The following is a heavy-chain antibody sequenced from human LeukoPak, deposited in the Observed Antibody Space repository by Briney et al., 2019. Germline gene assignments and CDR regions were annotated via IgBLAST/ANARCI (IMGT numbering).Heavy chain of an antibody. Sequence: GASVKVSCKASGYPFSGYYMHWVRQAPGQGLEWMGRIIPTSGGTNYAQKLQGRVTMTRDTSINTAYMELSRLRSDDTAIYYCARILLRSSQYYFDYWGQGTLVTVSS. J-gene: IGHJ4*02. D-gene: IGHD3-10*01. CDR1: GYPFSGYY. CDR2: IIPTSGGT. CDR3: ARILLRSSQYYFDY. V-gene: IGHV1-2*06.